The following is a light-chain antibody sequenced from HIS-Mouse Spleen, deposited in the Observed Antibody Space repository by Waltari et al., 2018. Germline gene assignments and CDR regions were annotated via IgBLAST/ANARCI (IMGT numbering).Light chain of an antibody. CDR1: SSHVVGYNY. V-gene: IGLV2-11*02. J-gene: IGLJ1*01. CDR2: DDS. Sequence: QSALTQPRAVSGSPGQSVTISCSGTSSHVVGYNYVSWYQQHPGKAPKLMMYDDSNRPSGVPDRFSGSKSGNTASLTISGLQAEDEADYYCCSYAGSCTYVFGAGTKLTVL. CDR3: CSYAGSCTYV.